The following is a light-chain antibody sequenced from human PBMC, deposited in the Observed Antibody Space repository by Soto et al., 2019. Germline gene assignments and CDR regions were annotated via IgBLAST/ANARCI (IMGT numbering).Light chain of an antibody. CDR2: GAS. V-gene: IGKV3-15*01. J-gene: IGKJ3*01. CDR1: QSVYNK. Sequence: IGMTQSLSTLSVSPEERSTLPCRASQSVYNKLAWYQQTPGQAPRLLIYGASTRATGIPARFSGSGSGTEFTLTISRLQSEDFAVYYCQKYNNWPPVTFGPGTIVDI. CDR3: QKYNNWPPVT.